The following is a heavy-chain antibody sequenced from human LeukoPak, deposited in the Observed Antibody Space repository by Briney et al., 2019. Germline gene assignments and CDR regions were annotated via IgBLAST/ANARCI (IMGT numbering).Heavy chain of an antibody. Sequence: ASVTVSSKASGYTFTIYGISWVRQAPGQGLEWMGWISAYNGNTNYAQKLQGRVTMTTDTSTSTAYMELRSLRSDDTAVYYCAREGYYDSSGYYNFDYWGQGTLVTVSS. CDR1: GYTFTIYG. V-gene: IGHV1-18*01. CDR3: AREGYYDSSGYYNFDY. D-gene: IGHD3-22*01. CDR2: ISAYNGNT. J-gene: IGHJ4*02.